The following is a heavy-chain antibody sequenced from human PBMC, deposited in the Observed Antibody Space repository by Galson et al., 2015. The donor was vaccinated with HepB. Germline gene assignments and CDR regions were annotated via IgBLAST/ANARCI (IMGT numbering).Heavy chain of an antibody. J-gene: IGHJ5*01. Sequence: SVKVSCKASGGTFSNYAISWVRQAPGQGLEWMGGVIPISGTKNYAQKLQGRVTIYADESTTTAYMELNSLRSEDTAVYYCATLAAAVTGMPDDSWGQGTLVTVYS. D-gene: IGHD1-20*01. V-gene: IGHV1-69*13. CDR3: ATLAAAVTGMPDDS. CDR2: VIPISGTK. CDR1: GGTFSNYA.